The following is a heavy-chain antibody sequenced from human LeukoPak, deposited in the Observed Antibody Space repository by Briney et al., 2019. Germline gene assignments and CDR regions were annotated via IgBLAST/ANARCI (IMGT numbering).Heavy chain of an antibody. J-gene: IGHJ4*02. Sequence: GGSPRLSCAASGFTFSSYAMSWVRQAPGKGLEWVSAISGSGGRTYYVDSVKGRFTISRDNSKNTLYLQMNSLRAEDTAVYYCAKETTTVKTPLVDYWGQGTLVTVSS. CDR2: ISGSGGRT. V-gene: IGHV3-23*01. D-gene: IGHD4-11*01. CDR1: GFTFSSYA. CDR3: AKETTTVKTPLVDY.